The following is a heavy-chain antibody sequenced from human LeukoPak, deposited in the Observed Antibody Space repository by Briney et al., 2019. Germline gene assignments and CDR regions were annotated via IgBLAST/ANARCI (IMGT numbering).Heavy chain of an antibody. D-gene: IGHD3-9*01. V-gene: IGHV1-69*01. CDR1: GGTFSSYA. CDR3: ATDLLRYFDWPRAL. CDR2: IIPIFGTA. Sequence: GSSVKVSCKASGGTFSSYAISWVRQASGQGLEWMGGIIPIFGTANYAQKFQGRVTITADESTSTAYMELSSLRSEDTAVYYCATDLLRYFDWPRALWGRGTLVTVSS. J-gene: IGHJ2*01.